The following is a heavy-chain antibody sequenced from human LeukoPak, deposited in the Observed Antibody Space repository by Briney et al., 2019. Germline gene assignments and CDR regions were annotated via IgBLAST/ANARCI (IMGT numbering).Heavy chain of an antibody. V-gene: IGHV3-66*01. Sequence: TGGSLRLSCAASGFTVSSNYMTWVRQAPGKGLEWVSAINGGGSTFYADSVRGRFTVSRDDSKNTLSLQMNSLTAEDTAVYYCVFNGFWGQGTLVSVSS. CDR1: GFTVSSNY. D-gene: IGHD2-8*01. CDR2: INGGGST. J-gene: IGHJ4*02. CDR3: VFNGF.